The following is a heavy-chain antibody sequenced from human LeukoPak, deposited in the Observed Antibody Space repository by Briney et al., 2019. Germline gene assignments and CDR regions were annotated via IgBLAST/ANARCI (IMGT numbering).Heavy chain of an antibody. J-gene: IGHJ5*02. D-gene: IGHD2-21*02. CDR2: IYYSGST. V-gene: IGHV4-59*08. CDR3: ARFSCGGDCYSFDP. CDR1: GGSISSYY. Sequence: SETLSLTCTVSGGSISSYYWSWIRQPPGKGLEWIGYIYYSGSTNYNPSLKSRVTISVDTSKNQFSLKLRSVTAADTAVYYCARFSCGGDCYSFDPWGQGTLVTVSS.